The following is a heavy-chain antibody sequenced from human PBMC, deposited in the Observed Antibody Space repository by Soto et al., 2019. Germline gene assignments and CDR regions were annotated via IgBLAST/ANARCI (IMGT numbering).Heavy chain of an antibody. CDR1: SESIYSAY. Sequence: SETLSLTCTVCSESIYSAYGSWIRQTPGKGLEWIGYISHSGSTNYNPSLKSRVTISLDTSKNQFSLELSSVTASDTAVYYCARVNTIFGVVNKHRWFDPWGQGTLVTVSS. CDR3: ARVNTIFGVVNKHRWFDP. J-gene: IGHJ5*02. CDR2: ISHSGST. V-gene: IGHV4-59*01. D-gene: IGHD3-3*01.